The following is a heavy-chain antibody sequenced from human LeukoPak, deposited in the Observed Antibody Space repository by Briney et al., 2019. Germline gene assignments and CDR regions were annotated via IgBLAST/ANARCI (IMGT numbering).Heavy chain of an antibody. CDR3: ATQGYSGYDDRGSFDY. D-gene: IGHD5-12*01. J-gene: IGHJ4*02. Sequence: SETLSLTCSVSGGSISSSSYYWGWIRQPPGKGLEWIGSIKYTGSTYYNPSLKSRITISVDTSKNQFSLRLNSVTAADTAVYYCATQGYSGYDDRGSFDYWGQGTLVTVSS. CDR2: IKYTGST. V-gene: IGHV4-39*07. CDR1: GGSISSSSYY.